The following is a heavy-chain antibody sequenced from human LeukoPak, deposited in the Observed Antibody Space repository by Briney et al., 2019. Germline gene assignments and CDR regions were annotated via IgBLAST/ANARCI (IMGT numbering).Heavy chain of an antibody. J-gene: IGHJ3*01. V-gene: IGHV3-23*01. CDR2: ISVSGDST. Sequence: RGSLRLSCAASGFTFSTYAMSWVRQAPGQGLEWVSVISVSGDSTYYADSVKGRFTISRDNSKNTLYLQMNSLRAEDTAVYYCAKNRDSSSYYHDAFDFWGQGTMVTVST. CDR3: AKNRDSSSYYHDAFDF. CDR1: GFTFSTYA. D-gene: IGHD3-22*01.